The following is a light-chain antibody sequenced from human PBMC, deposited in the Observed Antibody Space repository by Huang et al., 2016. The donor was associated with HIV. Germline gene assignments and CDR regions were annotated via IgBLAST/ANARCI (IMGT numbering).Light chain of an antibody. CDR2: GAS. CDR1: QNITRY. CDR3: QQSDVIPRT. Sequence: DIQITQSPSSPSASVGDRVIITCRASQNITRYVNWYQQQPGKSPKLLISGASKLQSGVPSSFSGSGSGTHFTLAISSLQPEDSATYYCQQSDVIPRTFGQGTKL. J-gene: IGKJ2*01. V-gene: IGKV1-39*01.